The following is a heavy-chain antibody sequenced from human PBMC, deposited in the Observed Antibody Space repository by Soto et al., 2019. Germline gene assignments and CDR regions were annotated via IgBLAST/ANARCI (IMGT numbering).Heavy chain of an antibody. CDR2: ISYSETT. D-gene: IGHD7-27*01. V-gene: IGHV4-31*03. CDR1: GGSINSGGYY. J-gene: IGHJ4*02. CDR3: ARERDGTHDWGVFAY. Sequence: SETLSLTCTVSGGSINSGGYYWNWIRQHPGKGLEWIGYISYSETTYYKPSLKSRVTISVDSSKNQFSLKLSSVTAADTAVYYCARERDGTHDWGVFAYWGQGSLVTVSS.